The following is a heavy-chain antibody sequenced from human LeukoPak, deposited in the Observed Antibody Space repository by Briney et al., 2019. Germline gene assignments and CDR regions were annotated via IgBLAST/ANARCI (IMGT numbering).Heavy chain of an antibody. CDR3: ARHNLVSSGWYGWFDP. J-gene: IGHJ5*02. Sequence: SETLSLTCTVSGGSISSSSYYWGWIRQPPGKGLEWIGSIYYSGSTYYNPSLKSRVTISVDTSKNQFSLKLSSVTAADTAVYYCARHNLVSSGWYGWFDPWGQGTLVTVAS. CDR2: IYYSGST. D-gene: IGHD6-19*01. CDR1: GGSISSSSYY. V-gene: IGHV4-39*01.